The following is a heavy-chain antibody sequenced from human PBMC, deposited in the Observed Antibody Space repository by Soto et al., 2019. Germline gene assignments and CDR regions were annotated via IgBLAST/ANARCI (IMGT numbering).Heavy chain of an antibody. Sequence: GGSLRLSCAASGFTLSTYAMSWVRQAPGKGLEWVSAISDSGAHTYYADSVKGRFSISRDNSKSTLYLQMNSLRADDTAVYYCLIYYYYYSMDVWGQGTTVTVSS. J-gene: IGHJ6*02. V-gene: IGHV3-23*01. CDR2: ISDSGAHT. CDR1: GFTLSTYA. CDR3: LIYYYYYSMDV. D-gene: IGHD3-22*01.